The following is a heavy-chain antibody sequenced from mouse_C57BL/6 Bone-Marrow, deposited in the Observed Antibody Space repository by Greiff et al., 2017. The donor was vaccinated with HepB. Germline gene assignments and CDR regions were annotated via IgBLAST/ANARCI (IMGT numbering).Heavy chain of an antibody. CDR2: IYPGSGST. Sequence: QVQLQQPGAELVKPGASVKMSCKASGYTFTSYWITWVKQRPGQGLVWIGDIYPGSGSTNYNEKFKSKATLTVDTSSSTAYMQLSSLTSEDSAVYYCARDGRRDFDVWGTGTTVTVSS. J-gene: IGHJ1*03. D-gene: IGHD1-1*01. V-gene: IGHV1-55*01. CDR3: ARDGRRDFDV. CDR1: GYTFTSYW.